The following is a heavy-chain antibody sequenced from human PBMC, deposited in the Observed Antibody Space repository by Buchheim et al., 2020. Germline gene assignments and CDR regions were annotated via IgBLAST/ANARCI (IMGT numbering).Heavy chain of an antibody. V-gene: IGHV3-13*01. CDR2: IGIAGDK. J-gene: IGHJ6*02. D-gene: IGHD5-24*01. CDR1: RFTFSNYD. Sequence: EVQLVESGGGWVQPGGSLRLSCAASRFTFSNYDMHWVRQATGKGLEWVSAIGIAGDKYYSGSVKGRFTISRENARNSLYLQMNSLRAGDTAVYYCARVRLQDGMDVWGQGTT. CDR3: ARVRLQDGMDV.